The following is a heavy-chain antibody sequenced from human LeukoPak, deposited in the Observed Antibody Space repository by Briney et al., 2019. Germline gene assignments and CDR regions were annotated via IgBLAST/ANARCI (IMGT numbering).Heavy chain of an antibody. CDR1: GFTFSDYV. Sequence: PGGSLRPSCTASGFTFSDYVMNWVRQAPGKGLEWVSVISNADAYTSYTGSVKGRFTISRDNSKDTLYLQMNDLRAEDTAVYYCVKDGPITGIYLCAWGQGTLVTVSS. D-gene: IGHD1-1*01. CDR2: ISNADAYT. J-gene: IGHJ5*02. CDR3: VKDGPITGIYLCA. V-gene: IGHV3-23*01.